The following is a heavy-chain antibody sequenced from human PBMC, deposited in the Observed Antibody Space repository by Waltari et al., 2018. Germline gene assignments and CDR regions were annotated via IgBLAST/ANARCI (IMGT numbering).Heavy chain of an antibody. V-gene: IGHV3-23*01. CDR1: GFSFRNYG. Sequence: EVQLLESGRDLVQPGGALRLSCTGSGFSFRNYGLTWVRQAPGKGLEWVSAISRDGGATFYGGAVKGRPTISRDNSKNTVYLEINSLRVEDTAKYYCARWSVSGSYYDYWGQGILVAVSS. J-gene: IGHJ4*02. CDR3: ARWSVSGSYYDY. CDR2: ISRDGGAT. D-gene: IGHD3-10*01.